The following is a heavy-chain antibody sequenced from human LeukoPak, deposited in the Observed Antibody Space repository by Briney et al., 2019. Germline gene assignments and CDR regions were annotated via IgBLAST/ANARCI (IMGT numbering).Heavy chain of an antibody. J-gene: IGHJ1*01. Sequence: ASVKVSCKASGFTFSSSVIHWVRQARGQRLEWIGWLAVASGNTNYVQELRGGVTITRDMSTTTAYMELTSLTSEDTAVYYCAAELHEGAVYFPHWGQGSLVTVSS. CDR3: AAELHEGAVYFPH. CDR2: LAVASGNT. D-gene: IGHD1-26*01. CDR1: GFTFSSSV. V-gene: IGHV1-58*02.